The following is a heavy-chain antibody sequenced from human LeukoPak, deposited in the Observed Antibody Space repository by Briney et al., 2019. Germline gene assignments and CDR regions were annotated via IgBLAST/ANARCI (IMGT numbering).Heavy chain of an antibody. CDR3: AKRGDFTGTDCYYFDY. Sequence: PGGSLRLSCTASGFTFGDYAMNWVRQAPGKGLEWVSVIYSGGSTYYADSVKGRFTLSRDNSKNTLYLQMTSLRGDDTAVYYCAKRGDFTGTDCYYFDYWGQGTSVTVSS. CDR2: IYSGGST. V-gene: IGHV3-NL1*01. J-gene: IGHJ4*02. D-gene: IGHD2-21*02. CDR1: GFTFGDYA.